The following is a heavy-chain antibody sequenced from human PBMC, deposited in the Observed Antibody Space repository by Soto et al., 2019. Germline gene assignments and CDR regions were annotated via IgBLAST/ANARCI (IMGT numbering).Heavy chain of an antibody. CDR1: GFTFSDYY. J-gene: IGHJ4*02. CDR2: ISSSSSYT. Sequence: AGGSLRLSCAASGFTFSDYYMSWIRQAPGKGLEWVSYISSSSSYTNYADSVKGRFTISRDNAKNSLYLQMNSLRAEDTAVYYCARGVEAAAGMGYYFDYWGQGTLVTVSS. CDR3: ARGVEAAAGMGYYFDY. V-gene: IGHV3-11*06. D-gene: IGHD6-13*01.